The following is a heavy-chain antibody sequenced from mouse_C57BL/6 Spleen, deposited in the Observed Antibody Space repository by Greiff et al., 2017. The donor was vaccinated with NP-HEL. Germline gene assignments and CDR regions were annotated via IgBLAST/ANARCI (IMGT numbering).Heavy chain of an antibody. CDR1: GYAFSSYW. CDR2: IYPGDGDT. V-gene: IGHV1-80*01. Sequence: QVQLQQSGAELVKPGASVKISCKASGYAFSSYWMNWVKQRPGKGLEWIGQIYPGDGDTNYNGKFKGKATLTADKSSSTAYMQLSSLTSEDSAVYCCARYGSIYWYFDVWGTGTTVTVSS. CDR3: ARYGSIYWYFDV. J-gene: IGHJ1*03. D-gene: IGHD2-2*01.